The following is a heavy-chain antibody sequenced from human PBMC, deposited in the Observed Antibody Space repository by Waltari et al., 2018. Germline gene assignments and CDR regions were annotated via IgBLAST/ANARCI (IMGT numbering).Heavy chain of an antibody. CDR2: ISGLGTDI. CDR3: AGGLKGSSGRYEGY. V-gene: IGHV3-21*01. CDR1: GFTFSIHP. D-gene: IGHD6-19*01. Sequence: EVQLVESGGGLVKPGGSLRLTCASSGFTFSIHPMNWVRQGTGKGSGWVSSISGLGTDIEYADSLKVRFTISRDNSKNSLYLQIDSLRADDTAVYYCAGGLKGSSGRYEGYWGQGTLVTVAS. J-gene: IGHJ4*02.